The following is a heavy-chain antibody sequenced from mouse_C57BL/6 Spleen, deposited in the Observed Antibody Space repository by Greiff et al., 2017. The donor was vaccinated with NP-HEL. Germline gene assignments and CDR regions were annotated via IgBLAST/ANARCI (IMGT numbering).Heavy chain of an antibody. J-gene: IGHJ4*01. CDR3: ARSTVVAPSYAMDY. Sequence: QVQLQQPGAELVKPGASVKLSCKASDYTFTSYWMHWVKQRPGRGLEWIGRIDPNSGGTKYNEKFKSKATLTVDKPSSTAYMQLSSLTSEDSAVYYCARSTVVAPSYAMDYWGQGTSVTVSS. V-gene: IGHV1-72*01. CDR2: IDPNSGGT. CDR1: DYTFTSYW. D-gene: IGHD1-1*01.